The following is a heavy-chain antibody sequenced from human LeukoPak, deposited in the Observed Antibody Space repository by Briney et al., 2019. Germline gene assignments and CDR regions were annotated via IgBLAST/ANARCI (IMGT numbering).Heavy chain of an antibody. CDR1: GGIFSNYA. D-gene: IGHD6-13*01. Sequence: GATVKVSCKASGGIFSNYAISWVRQAPGKGLEWMGRIIPLLEIADYAERFQGRVTITADKSTSTDYMELSSLRSEDAAVYYCARPNTDAAGYYFDYWGQGTLVTASS. CDR3: ARPNTDAAGYYFDY. J-gene: IGHJ4*02. CDR2: IIPLLEIA. V-gene: IGHV1-69*04.